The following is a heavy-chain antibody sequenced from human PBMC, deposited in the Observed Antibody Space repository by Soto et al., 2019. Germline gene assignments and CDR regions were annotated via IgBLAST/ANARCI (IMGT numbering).Heavy chain of an antibody. J-gene: IGHJ6*01. V-gene: IGHV1-69*01. D-gene: IGHD3-10*02. Sequence: QVQLVQSGSGVKKPGSSVKVSCKASGGTFSSYAISWVRQAPGQGLEWMGGIIPIFGTANYAQKVQGRVTITADASTSTAYTERSSLSSDDTAVYYCARGIVTVRGADYGMDVWGQGNTVTVSS. CDR1: GGTFSSYA. CDR3: ARGIVTVRGADYGMDV. CDR2: IIPIFGTA.